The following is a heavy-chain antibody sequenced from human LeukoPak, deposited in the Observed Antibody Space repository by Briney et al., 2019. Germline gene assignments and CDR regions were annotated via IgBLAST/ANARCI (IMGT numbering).Heavy chain of an antibody. CDR1: GGSFSGYY. V-gene: IGHV4-34*01. D-gene: IGHD2-15*01. CDR2: INHSGST. J-gene: IGHJ4*02. Sequence: PSETLSLTCAVYGGSFSGYYWGWIRQPPGKGLEWIGEINHSGSTNYNPSLKSRVTISVDTSKNQFSLKLSSVTAADTAVYYCARGGGPLYCSGGSCHQRFDYWGQGTLVTVSS. CDR3: ARGGGPLYCSGGSCHQRFDY.